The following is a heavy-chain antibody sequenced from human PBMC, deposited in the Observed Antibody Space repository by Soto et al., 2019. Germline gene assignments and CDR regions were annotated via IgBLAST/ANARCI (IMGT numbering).Heavy chain of an antibody. Sequence: GASVKVSCKASGYTFTSYGISWVRQAPGQGLEWMGIINPNGGSTSSAQKFQGRVTMTSDTSTSTVYMEVSSLRSEDTAVYYCSRAPFASGSGWYDYWGQGSLVTVSS. CDR3: SRAPFASGSGWYDY. V-gene: IGHV1-46*03. CDR1: GYTFTSYG. J-gene: IGHJ4*02. CDR2: INPNGGST. D-gene: IGHD6-19*01.